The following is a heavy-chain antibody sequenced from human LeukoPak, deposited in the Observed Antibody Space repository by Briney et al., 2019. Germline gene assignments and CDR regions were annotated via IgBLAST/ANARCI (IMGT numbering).Heavy chain of an antibody. CDR2: ISGSGGST. CDR1: GFTFSSYA. V-gene: IGHV3-23*01. D-gene: IGHD3-22*01. J-gene: IGHJ4*02. Sequence: GGSLRLSCAASGFTFSSYAMSCVRQAPGKGLEGVSAISGSGGSTYYADPVKGRFTISRDNSNNTLYLQMNSLRAEDTAVYYCAKGDYYYDSSGYYPTLLGYWGQGTLVTVSS. CDR3: AKGDYYYDSSGYYPTLLGY.